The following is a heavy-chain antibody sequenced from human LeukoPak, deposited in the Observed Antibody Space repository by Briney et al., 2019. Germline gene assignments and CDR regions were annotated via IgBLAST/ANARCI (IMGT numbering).Heavy chain of an antibody. D-gene: IGHD3-22*01. J-gene: IGHJ4*02. Sequence: PGGSLRLSCAASGFTFSDYYMSWIRQAPGKGLEWVSYISSSGSTIYYADSVKGRFTISRDNAKNSLYLQMNSLRAEATAVYYCARSERHYDSSGYYYVCYFDYWGQGTLVTVSS. V-gene: IGHV3-11*01. CDR2: ISSSGSTI. CDR3: ARSERHYDSSGYYYVCYFDY. CDR1: GFTFSDYY.